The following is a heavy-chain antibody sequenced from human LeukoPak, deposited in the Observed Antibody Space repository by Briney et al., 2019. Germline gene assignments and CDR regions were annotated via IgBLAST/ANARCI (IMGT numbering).Heavy chain of an antibody. Sequence: ASVKVSCKASGYTFTSYYMHWVRQAPGQGLEWMGIINPSGGSTSYAQKFQGRVTMTRDTSTRTVYMELSSLRSEDTAVYYCARDDEGYYGSGSYYIQYWGQGTLVTVS. D-gene: IGHD3-10*01. CDR3: ARDDEGYYGSGSYYIQY. J-gene: IGHJ4*02. CDR1: GYTFTSYY. V-gene: IGHV1-46*01. CDR2: INPSGGST.